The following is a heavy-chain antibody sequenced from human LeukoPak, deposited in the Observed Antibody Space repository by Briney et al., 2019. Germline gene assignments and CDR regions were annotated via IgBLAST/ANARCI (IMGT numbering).Heavy chain of an antibody. V-gene: IGHV4-61*02. Sequence: SQTLSLTCTVSGGSISSGSYDWAWIRQPAGKGLEWIGRIYTSGSTNYNPSLKSRVTISVDTSKNQFSLKLSSVTAADTAVYYCARDRRFYYMDVWGKGTTVTISS. CDR2: IYTSGST. J-gene: IGHJ6*03. CDR1: GGSISSGSYD. CDR3: ARDRRFYYMDV. D-gene: IGHD3-16*01.